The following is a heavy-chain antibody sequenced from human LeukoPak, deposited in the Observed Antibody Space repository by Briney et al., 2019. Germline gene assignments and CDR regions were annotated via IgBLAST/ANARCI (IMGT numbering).Heavy chain of an antibody. CDR3: TKDDDSTSYYFDY. Sequence: GGSLRLSCAASGFTFSSYWIYWVRQAPGKGLVWVSRINSDGSTTSYADSVKGRFTISRDNAKNTLYLQMNSLRAEDTAVYYCTKDDDSTSYYFDYWGQGTLVTVSS. J-gene: IGHJ4*02. V-gene: IGHV3-74*01. D-gene: IGHD2-2*01. CDR1: GFTFSSYW. CDR2: INSDGSTT.